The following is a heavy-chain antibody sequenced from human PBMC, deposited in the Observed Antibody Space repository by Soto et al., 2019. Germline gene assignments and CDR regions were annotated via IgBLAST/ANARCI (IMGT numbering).Heavy chain of an antibody. CDR2: TYYRSKWYN. D-gene: IGHD3-16*01. J-gene: IGHJ3*01. Sequence: LSQPLSITCAISGDSVSSNSATWNWIRQSPSRGLEWLGRTYYRSKWYNDYAVSVTSRITINPDTSKNQFSLQLRSVTPDDTAAYYCARDASPTTDAFDVWGQGTMVTVSS. V-gene: IGHV6-1*01. CDR3: ARDASPTTDAFDV. CDR1: GDSVSSNSAT.